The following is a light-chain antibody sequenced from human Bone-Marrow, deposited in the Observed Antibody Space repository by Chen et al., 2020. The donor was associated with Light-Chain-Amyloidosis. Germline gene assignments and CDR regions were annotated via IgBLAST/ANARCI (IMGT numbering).Light chain of an antibody. Sequence: SYVLTQPSSVSVAPGQTATLAGGGNNIGSTSVHWYQQTPGQAPLLVVYDDSDRPSGIPEQLSGSNSGNTATLTISRVEAGDEADYYCQVWDRSSDRPVFGGGTKLTVL. CDR1: NIGSTS. CDR2: DDS. V-gene: IGLV3-21*02. CDR3: QVWDRSSDRPV. J-gene: IGLJ3*02.